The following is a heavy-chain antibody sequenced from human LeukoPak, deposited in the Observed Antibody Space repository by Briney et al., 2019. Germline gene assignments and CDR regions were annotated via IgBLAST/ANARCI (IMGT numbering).Heavy chain of an antibody. CDR1: GFTFSNFG. Sequence: GGSLRLSCAASGFTFSNFGMHWVRQAPGKGLEWVAVISYDGSNKYYADSVKGRFTISRDNSKNTLYLQMNSLRAEDTAVYYCAKDSSGWNNWFDPWGQGTLVTVSS. CDR3: AKDSSGWNNWFDP. D-gene: IGHD6-19*01. V-gene: IGHV3-30*18. J-gene: IGHJ5*02. CDR2: ISYDGSNK.